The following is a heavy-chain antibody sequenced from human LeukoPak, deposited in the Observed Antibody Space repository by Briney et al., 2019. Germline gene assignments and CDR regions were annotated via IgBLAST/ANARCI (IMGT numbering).Heavy chain of an antibody. Sequence: ASAKVSCKASGYTFTNYGISWVRQAPGQGLEWMGWFSVYNGNTQYAQKFQGRVTMTTDTSTSTAYMELRSLRTDDTAVYYCARGTAGTTPYYFDYWGQGTLVTVSS. J-gene: IGHJ4*02. V-gene: IGHV1-18*01. CDR2: FSVYNGNT. CDR1: GYTFTNYG. D-gene: IGHD1-1*01. CDR3: ARGTAGTTPYYFDY.